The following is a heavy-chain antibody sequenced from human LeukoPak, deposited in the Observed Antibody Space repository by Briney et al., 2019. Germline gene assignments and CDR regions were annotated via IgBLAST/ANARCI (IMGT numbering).Heavy chain of an antibody. CDR2: IKQDGSEK. CDR3: ARGFDY. Sequence: GGSLRLSCTASGFTFGDYAMSWVRQAPGKGLEWVANIKQDGSEKYYVDSVKGRFTISRDNAKNSLYPQMNSLRAEDTAVYYCARGFDYWGQGTLVTVSS. CDR1: GFTFGDYA. V-gene: IGHV3-7*01. J-gene: IGHJ4*02.